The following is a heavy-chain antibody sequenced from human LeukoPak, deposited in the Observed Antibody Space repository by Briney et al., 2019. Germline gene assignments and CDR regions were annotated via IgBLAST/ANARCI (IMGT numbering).Heavy chain of an antibody. V-gene: IGHV4-61*09. CDR1: GGSISSGSYY. CDR3: ARIYCGGDCYLQYYYYYYMDV. Sequence: SETLSLTCTVSGGSISSGSYYWSWIRQPAGKGLEWIGHIYTSGSTNYNPSLKSRVTISVDTSKNQFSLKLSSVTAADTAVYYCARIYCGGDCYLQYYYYYYMDVWGKGTTVTISS. D-gene: IGHD2-21*02. J-gene: IGHJ6*03. CDR2: IYTSGST.